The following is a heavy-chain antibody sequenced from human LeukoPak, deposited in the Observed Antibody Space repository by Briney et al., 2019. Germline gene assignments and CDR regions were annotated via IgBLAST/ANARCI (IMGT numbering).Heavy chain of an antibody. CDR1: GYTFTGYY. Sequence: ASVKVSCKASGYTFTGYYMHWVRQAPGQGLEWMGWINPNSGGTNYAQKFQGRVTMTRDTSISTAYMELSRLRSDDTAVYYCARQMGSYSPFDYWGQGTLVTVSS. CDR2: INPNSGGT. D-gene: IGHD2-21*01. CDR3: ARQMGSYSPFDY. J-gene: IGHJ4*02. V-gene: IGHV1-2*02.